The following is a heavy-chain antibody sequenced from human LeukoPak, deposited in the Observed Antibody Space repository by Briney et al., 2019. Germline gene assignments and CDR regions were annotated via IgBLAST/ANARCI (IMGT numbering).Heavy chain of an antibody. CDR3: AIGITGTTSFDY. CDR2: MNPNSGNT. V-gene: IGHV1-8*01. CDR1: GYTFTSYD. D-gene: IGHD1-7*01. J-gene: IGHJ4*02. Sequence: ASVKVSCKASGYTFTSYDINWVRQATGQGLEWMGWMNPNSGNTGYAQKFQGRVTMTRNTSISTAYMELSSLRSEDTAVYYCAIGITGTTSFDYWGQGTLVTVSS.